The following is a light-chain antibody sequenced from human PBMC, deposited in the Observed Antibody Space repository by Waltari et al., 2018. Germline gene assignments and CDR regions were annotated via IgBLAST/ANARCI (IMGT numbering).Light chain of an antibody. CDR3: QQLKGFPIT. CDR1: QDINHY. Sequence: DIQLTQSPSFLSASVGDTVTITCRASQDINHYLAWYQQKPGKAPTHLIYAVSTLRSGVPSRFSGSASGTEFTLTINILQPEDFATYYCQQLKGFPITFGQGTRLEIK. J-gene: IGKJ5*01. V-gene: IGKV1-9*01. CDR2: AVS.